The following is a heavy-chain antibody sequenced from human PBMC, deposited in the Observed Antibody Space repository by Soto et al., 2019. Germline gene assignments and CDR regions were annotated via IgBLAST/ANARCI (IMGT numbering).Heavy chain of an antibody. CDR1: GFTVSSNY. Sequence: GGSLRLSCAASGFTVSSNYMSWVRQAPGKGLEWVSVIYSGGSTYYADSVKGRFTISRDNSKNTLYLQMNSLRAEDTAVYYCARGYCSGGSCYLYYFDYWGQGTLVTVSS. D-gene: IGHD2-15*01. CDR3: ARGYCSGGSCYLYYFDY. J-gene: IGHJ4*02. CDR2: IYSGGST. V-gene: IGHV3-53*01.